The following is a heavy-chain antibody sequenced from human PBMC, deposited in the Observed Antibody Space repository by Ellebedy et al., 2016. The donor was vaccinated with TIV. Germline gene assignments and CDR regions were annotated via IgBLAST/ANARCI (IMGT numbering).Heavy chain of an antibody. CDR2: IKQVGSEK. J-gene: IGHJ4*02. Sequence: PGGSLRLSCAASGFTFSSYWMTWVRQAPGKGLEWVANIKQVGSEKYYVDSVRGRFTISRDNAKNSLYLQMNSLRAEDTAVYYCAGPLVRGVIVDGNWGQGTLVTVSS. V-gene: IGHV3-7*01. CDR3: AGPLVRGVIVDGN. D-gene: IGHD3-10*01. CDR1: GFTFSSYW.